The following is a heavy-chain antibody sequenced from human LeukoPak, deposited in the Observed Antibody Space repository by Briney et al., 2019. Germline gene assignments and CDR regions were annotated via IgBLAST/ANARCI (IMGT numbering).Heavy chain of an antibody. D-gene: IGHD3-10*01. CDR3: ARDALLLWFGESNNWFDP. CDR1: GYTFTSYA. Sequence: GASVKASCKASGYTFTSYAMNRVRQAPGQGLEWMGWINTNTGNPTYAQGFTGRFVFSLDTSVSTAYLQISSLKAEDTAVYYCARDALLLWFGESNNWFDPWGQGTLVTVSS. V-gene: IGHV7-4-1*02. J-gene: IGHJ5*02. CDR2: INTNTGNP.